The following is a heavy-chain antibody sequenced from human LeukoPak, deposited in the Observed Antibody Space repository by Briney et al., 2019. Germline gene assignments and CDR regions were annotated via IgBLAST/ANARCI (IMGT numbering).Heavy chain of an antibody. D-gene: IGHD3-10*01. V-gene: IGHV4-34*01. Sequence: KPSETLSLTCAVYGGSFSGYYWSWIRQPPGKGLEWIGEINHSGSTNYNPSLKSRVTISVDTSKNQFSLKLSSVTAADTAVYSCARLGPYYYGSGSSEPGDYYFDYWGQGTLVTVSS. CDR1: GGSFSGYY. CDR2: INHSGST. J-gene: IGHJ4*02. CDR3: ARLGPYYYGSGSSEPGDYYFDY.